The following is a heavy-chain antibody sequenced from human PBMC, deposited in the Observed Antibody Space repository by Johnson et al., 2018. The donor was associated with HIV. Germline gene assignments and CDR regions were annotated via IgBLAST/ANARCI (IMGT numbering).Heavy chain of an antibody. J-gene: IGHJ3*02. CDR1: GLTVSSTY. CDR2: IRYDGTNK. Sequence: QVQLVESGGGLLQPGGSLRLSCAASGLTVSSTYMSWVRQAPGKGLEWVAFIRYDGTNKYYADSVKGRFTISRDNAKNSLYLQMNSLRVDDTAVYYCARVRLEEDIFEAFDMWGLGTMVTVSS. CDR3: ARVRLEEDIFEAFDM. V-gene: IGHV3-30*02. D-gene: IGHD2-15*01.